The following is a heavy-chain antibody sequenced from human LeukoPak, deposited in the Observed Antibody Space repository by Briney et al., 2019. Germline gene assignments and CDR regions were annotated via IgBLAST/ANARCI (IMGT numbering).Heavy chain of an antibody. J-gene: IGHJ4*02. CDR1: GGSITSTGYY. CDR3: ARVHTAAGTGEYYFDY. Sequence: SETLSPTCTVSGGSITSTGYYWGWIRQPPGKGLQWIGSIYYSGSNYYNPSLKSRVTISVDMSKNQFSLKLSSVTAADTAVYYCARVHTAAGTGEYYFDYWGQGTLVTVSS. CDR2: IYYSGSN. V-gene: IGHV4-39*07. D-gene: IGHD6-13*01.